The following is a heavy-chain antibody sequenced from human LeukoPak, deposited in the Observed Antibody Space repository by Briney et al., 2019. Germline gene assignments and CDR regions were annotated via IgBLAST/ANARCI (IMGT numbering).Heavy chain of an antibody. CDR3: ARRGPAAIRSLDY. V-gene: IGHV1-2*02. J-gene: IGHJ4*02. CDR2: INPNSGGT. CDR1: GNTFTSYA. D-gene: IGHD2-2*01. Sequence: ASVKVSCKASGNTFTSYAITWVRQAPGQGLEWMGWINPNSGGTNYAQKFQGRVTMTRDTSISTAYMELSRLRSDDTAVYYCARRGPAAIRSLDYWGQGTLVTVSS.